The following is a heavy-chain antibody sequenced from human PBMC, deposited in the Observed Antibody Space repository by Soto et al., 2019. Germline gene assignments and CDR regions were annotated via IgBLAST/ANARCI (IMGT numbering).Heavy chain of an antibody. CDR2: ISGSGGST. Sequence: GESLKISCAASGFTFSSYAMSWVRQAPGKGLEWVSAISGSGGSTYYADSVKGRFTISRDNSKNTVYLQMNSLRAEDTAVYYCAQARSRNWNDFDYWGQGTLVTVSS. D-gene: IGHD1-1*01. CDR3: AQARSRNWNDFDY. V-gene: IGHV3-23*01. CDR1: GFTFSSYA. J-gene: IGHJ4*02.